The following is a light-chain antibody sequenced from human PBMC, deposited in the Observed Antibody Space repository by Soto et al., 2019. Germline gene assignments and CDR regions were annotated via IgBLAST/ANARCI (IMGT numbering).Light chain of an antibody. V-gene: IGLV1-51*01. CDR2: DNN. CDR3: ATWDSSLSAGV. CDR1: SSNIGNNY. J-gene: IGLJ2*01. Sequence: QSVLTQPPSVSAAPGQKVTISCSGSSSNIGNNYVSWYRQLPGTAPKLLIYDNNERPSGIPDRFSGPKSGTSATLGITGLQTGDEADYYCATWDSSLSAGVFGGGTKLTVL.